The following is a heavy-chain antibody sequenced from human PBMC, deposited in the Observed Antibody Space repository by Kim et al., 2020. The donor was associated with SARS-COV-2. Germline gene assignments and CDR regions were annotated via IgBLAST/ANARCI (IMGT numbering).Heavy chain of an antibody. D-gene: IGHD6-13*01. J-gene: IGHJ4*02. CDR3: AKDKRRVQPGYSRADHPTFYFDY. CDR1: GFTFDDYT. CDR2: ISWDGGST. V-gene: IGHV3-43*01. Sequence: GGSLRLSCAASGFTFDDYTMHWVRQAPGKGLEWVSLISWDGGSTYYADSVKGRFTISRDNSKNSLYLQMNSLRTEDTALYYCAKDKRRVQPGYSRADHPTFYFDYWGQGTLVTVSS.